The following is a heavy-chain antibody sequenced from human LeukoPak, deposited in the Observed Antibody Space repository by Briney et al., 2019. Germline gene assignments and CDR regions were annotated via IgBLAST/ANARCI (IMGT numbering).Heavy chain of an antibody. CDR3: ARGLMMAVAGRGEFHY. V-gene: IGHV4-59*01. D-gene: IGHD6-13*01. J-gene: IGHJ4*02. CDR2: IYYSGST. CDR1: GGSISSYY. Sequence: SETLSLTCTVSGGSISSYYRSWIRQPPGKGLEWVGYIYYSGSTNYNLSLNSRVTISVDTFKIQFSLKLSSVIAADTAVYYCARGLMMAVAGRGEFHYWGQGTLVTVSS.